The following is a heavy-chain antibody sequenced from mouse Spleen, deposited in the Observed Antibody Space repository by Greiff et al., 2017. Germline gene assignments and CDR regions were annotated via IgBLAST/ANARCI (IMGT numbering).Heavy chain of an antibody. J-gene: IGHJ3*01. CDR3: ASCGNYRFAY. CDR2: IWGGGST. V-gene: IGHV2-6*01. CDR1: GFSLTSYG. Sequence: QVQLKQSGPGLVAPSQSLSITCTVSGFSLTSYGVDWVRQSPGKGLEWLGVIWGGGSTNYNSALKSRLSISKDNSKSQVFLKMNSLQTDDTAMYYCASCGNYRFAYWGQGTLVTVSA. D-gene: IGHD2-1*01.